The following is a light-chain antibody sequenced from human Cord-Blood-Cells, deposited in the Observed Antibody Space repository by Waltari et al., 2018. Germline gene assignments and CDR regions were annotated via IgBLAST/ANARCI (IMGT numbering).Light chain of an antibody. CDR1: SSDVGSYNL. V-gene: IGLV2-23*01. J-gene: IGLJ1*01. CDR3: CSYAGSSTYV. CDR2: EGS. Sequence: QSALTQPASVSGSPGQSITISCTGTSSDVGSYNLVSWYQQHPGKAPKLMIYEGSKRPSGASNRFSGSKSGNTASLTISGLQAEDEAYYYCCSYAGSSTYVFGTGTKVTVL.